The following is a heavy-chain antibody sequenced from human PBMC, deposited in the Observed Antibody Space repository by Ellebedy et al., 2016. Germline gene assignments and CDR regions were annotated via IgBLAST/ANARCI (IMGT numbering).Heavy chain of an antibody. V-gene: IGHV3-53*01. CDR3: ATRRYGASAN. CDR1: GFTVSSND. J-gene: IGHJ3*01. Sequence: GGSLRLSXAASGFTVSSNDMNWVRQAPGKGLEWVSVIYTSGATYYADSVKGRFTISRDSSKKTLFLQMTSLGAEDTAVYYCATRRYGASANWGQGTMVAVSS. D-gene: IGHD4-17*01. CDR2: IYTSGAT.